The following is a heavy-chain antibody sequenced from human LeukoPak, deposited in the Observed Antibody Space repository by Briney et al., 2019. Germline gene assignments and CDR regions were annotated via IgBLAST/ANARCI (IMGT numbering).Heavy chain of an antibody. CDR3: ASIITGTPFDY. CDR2: ISSSGSTI. J-gene: IGHJ4*02. D-gene: IGHD1-7*01. V-gene: IGHV3-48*03. CDR1: GFTFSSYE. Sequence: GGSLRLSCAASGFTFSSYEMNRVRQAPGKGLEWVSYISSSGSTIYYADSVKGRFTISRDNAKNSLYLQMNSLRAEDTAVYYCASIITGTPFDYWGQGTLVTVSS.